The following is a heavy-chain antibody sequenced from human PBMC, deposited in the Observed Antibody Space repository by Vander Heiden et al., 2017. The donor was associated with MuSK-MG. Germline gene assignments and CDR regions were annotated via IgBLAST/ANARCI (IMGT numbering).Heavy chain of an antibody. CDR1: GGTFSTDP. CDR2: ITPRFGTT. V-gene: IGHV1-69*12. CDR3: ARAKGGREIRNWFDS. J-gene: IGHJ5*01. D-gene: IGHD3-10*01. Sequence: QVQLVQSGAEVKKPGSSVKVSCKSSGGTFSTDPINWVRQAPGQGLEWMGAITPRFGTTNNPRKFQGRLTITADDSTNTVYMELSGLTADDTAIYYCARAKGGREIRNWFDSWGQGTLVTLSS.